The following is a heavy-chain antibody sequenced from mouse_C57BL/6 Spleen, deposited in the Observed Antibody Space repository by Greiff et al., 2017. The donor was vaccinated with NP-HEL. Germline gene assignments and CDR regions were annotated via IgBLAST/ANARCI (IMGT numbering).Heavy chain of an antibody. CDR1: GYAFSSYW. J-gene: IGHJ4*01. CDR2: IYPGDGDT. D-gene: IGHD2-10*02. Sequence: QVQLQQSGAELVKPGASVKISCNASGYAFSSYWMNWVKQRPGKGLEWIGQIYPGDGDTNYNGKFKGKATLTADKSSSTAYMQLSSLTSEDSAVYFCARLYGNLYYYAMDYWGQGTSVTVSS. CDR3: ARLYGNLYYYAMDY. V-gene: IGHV1-80*01.